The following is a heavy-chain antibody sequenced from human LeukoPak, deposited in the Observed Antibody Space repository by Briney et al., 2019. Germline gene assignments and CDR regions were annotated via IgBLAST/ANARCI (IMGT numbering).Heavy chain of an antibody. CDR1: GFTFDDYA. J-gene: IGHJ4*02. D-gene: IGHD6-13*01. Sequence: GGSLRLSCAASGFTFDDYAMHWVRQAPGKGLEWVSLISWDGGSTYYADSVKGRFTISRDNSKNSLYLRMNSLRAEDTALYYCAKDEGSSIASWGQGTLVTVSS. V-gene: IGHV3-43D*03. CDR2: ISWDGGST. CDR3: AKDEGSSIAS.